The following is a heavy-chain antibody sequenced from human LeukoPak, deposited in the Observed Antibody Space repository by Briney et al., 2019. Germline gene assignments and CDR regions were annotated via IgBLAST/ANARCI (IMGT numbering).Heavy chain of an antibody. CDR1: GFTFDSYA. V-gene: IGHV3-23*01. D-gene: IGHD3-22*01. CDR2: ISGSGDNT. J-gene: IGHJ4*02. CDR3: AKGSYYDSSGSFYFDY. Sequence: PGGSLRLSCAASGFTFDSYAMSWVRQAPGKGLGWVSGISGSGDNTYYADSLKGRFTISRDNSKNTLYVQVNSLGTEDTAAYYCAKGSYYDSSGSFYFDYWGQGTLVTVSS.